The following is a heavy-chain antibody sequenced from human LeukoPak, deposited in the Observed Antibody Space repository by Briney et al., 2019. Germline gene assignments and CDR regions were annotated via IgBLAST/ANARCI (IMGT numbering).Heavy chain of an antibody. Sequence: GGSLRLSCAASGFTFSSYWMHWVRQAPGKGLVWVSRSNSDGSSTSYADSVKGRFTISRDNAKNTLYLQMTSLRAEDTAVYYCARARFAYGSGSPNWFDPWGQGTLVTVSS. V-gene: IGHV3-74*01. CDR1: GFTFSSYW. CDR3: ARARFAYGSGSPNWFDP. D-gene: IGHD3-10*01. J-gene: IGHJ5*02. CDR2: SNSDGSST.